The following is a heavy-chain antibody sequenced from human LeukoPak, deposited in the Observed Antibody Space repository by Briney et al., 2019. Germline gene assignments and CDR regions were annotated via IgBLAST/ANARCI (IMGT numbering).Heavy chain of an antibody. J-gene: IGHJ3*02. CDR2: IFDSGST. V-gene: IGHV4-59*11. Sequence: PETLSLTCTVSGGSITRHYWSWIRQPPGKGLEWIGYIFDSGSTNYNPSLKSRVTISVDTSKNQFSLKLSSVTAADTAVYCARQSSLVRGIIAYAFDIWGQGTVVTVSS. CDR3: ARQSSLVRGIIAYAFDI. CDR1: GGSITRHY. D-gene: IGHD3-10*01.